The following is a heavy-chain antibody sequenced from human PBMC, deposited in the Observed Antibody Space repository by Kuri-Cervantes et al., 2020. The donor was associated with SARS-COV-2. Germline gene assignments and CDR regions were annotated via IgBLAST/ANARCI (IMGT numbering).Heavy chain of an antibody. J-gene: IGHJ6*02. D-gene: IGHD3-3*01. CDR1: GFTFSGHW. V-gene: IGHV3-74*01. Sequence: GESLKISCAASGFTFSGHWIHWVRQAPGKGLVWVSRINPDGSYTNNADSVKGRFTLSRDNAKNSLYLQMNSLRAEDTAVYYCARGQNPVFLEWLSQPHNYYYYGMDVWGQGTTVTVSS. CDR3: ARGQNPVFLEWLSQPHNYYYYGMDV. CDR2: INPDGSYT.